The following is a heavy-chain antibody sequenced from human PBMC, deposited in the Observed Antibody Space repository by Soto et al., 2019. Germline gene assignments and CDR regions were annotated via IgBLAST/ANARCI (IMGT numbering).Heavy chain of an antibody. V-gene: IGHV5-51*01. D-gene: IGHD5-12*01. CDR3: ARMAYSGYDLDF. CDR2: IYPVDSDT. CDR1: GYTFTTYW. J-gene: IGHJ4*02. Sequence: GESLKISCQASGYTFTTYWIGWVRQMPGKGLEWMGVIYPVDSDTRCRPSFQGHVTISVDKSTGTTYLQWSSLKASDTAIYYCARMAYSGYDLDFWGRGTLVTVSS.